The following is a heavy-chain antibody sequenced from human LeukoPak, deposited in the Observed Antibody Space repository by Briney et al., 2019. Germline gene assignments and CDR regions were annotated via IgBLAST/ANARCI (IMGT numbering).Heavy chain of an antibody. Sequence: QPGGSLRLSCAASGVTVSSNYMSWVRQAPGKGLEWVSVIYSGGSTYYADSVKGRFTISRDNSKNTLYLQMNSLRDEDTAVYYCASSSQQLVPDAFDIWGQGTMVTVSS. V-gene: IGHV3-53*01. D-gene: IGHD6-13*01. J-gene: IGHJ3*02. CDR3: ASSSQQLVPDAFDI. CDR2: IYSGGST. CDR1: GVTVSSNY.